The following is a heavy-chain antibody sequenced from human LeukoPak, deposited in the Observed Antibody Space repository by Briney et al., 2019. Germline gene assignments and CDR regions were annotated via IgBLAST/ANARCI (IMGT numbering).Heavy chain of an antibody. CDR3: TRRLVANRGGRAFDI. V-gene: IGHV4-34*01. CDR2: INHSGST. CDR1: GGSFSGYY. D-gene: IGHD5-12*01. Sequence: SETLSLTCAVYGGSFSGYYWSWIRQPPGKGLEWIGEINHSGSTNYNPSLKSRVTISVDTSKNQFSLKLSSVTAADTTVYYCTRRLVANRGGRAFDIWGQGTMATVSS. J-gene: IGHJ3*02.